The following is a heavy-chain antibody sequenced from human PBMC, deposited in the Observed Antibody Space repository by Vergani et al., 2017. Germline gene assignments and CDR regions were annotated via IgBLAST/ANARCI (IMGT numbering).Heavy chain of an antibody. CDR1: GFTFSSYG. Sequence: QVQLVESGGGVVQPGRSLRLSCAASGFTFSSYGMHWVRQAPGKGLEWVAVIWYDGSNKYYADSVKGRFTISRDNSKNTLYLQMNSLRAEDTAVYYCAKNFPLTTVTTGAEYFQHWGQGTLVTVSS. CDR3: AKNFPLTTVTTGAEYFQH. CDR2: IWYDGSNK. V-gene: IGHV3-33*06. J-gene: IGHJ1*01. D-gene: IGHD4-17*01.